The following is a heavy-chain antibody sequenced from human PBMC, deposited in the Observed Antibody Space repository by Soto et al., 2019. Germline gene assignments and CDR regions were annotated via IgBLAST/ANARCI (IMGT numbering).Heavy chain of an antibody. CDR3: ARDWGGYPDY. V-gene: IGHV4-34*01. D-gene: IGHD5-12*01. CDR2: INHSGST. CDR1: GGSFSGYY. J-gene: IGHJ4*02. Sequence: VQLQQWGAGLLKPSETLSLTCAVYGGSFSGYYWSWIRQPPGKGLEWIGEINHSGSTNYNPSLTSRVTISVDTSKNQFSLKLSSVTAADTAVYYCARDWGGYPDYWGQGTLVTVSS.